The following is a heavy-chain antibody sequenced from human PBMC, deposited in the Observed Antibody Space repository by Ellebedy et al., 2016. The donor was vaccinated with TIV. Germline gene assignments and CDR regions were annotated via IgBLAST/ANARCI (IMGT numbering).Heavy chain of an antibody. J-gene: IGHJ4*02. CDR3: ARREWLGYYDY. CDR2: INAGNGNT. Sequence: ASVKVSCKASGYIFRSCPMYWVRQAPGQRLEWMGWINAGNGNTKYSQKFQGRVTITRDTSASIAYMALSSLRAEDTAVYYCARREWLGYYDYWGQGTLVTVSS. V-gene: IGHV1-3*01. D-gene: IGHD6-19*01. CDR1: GYIFRSCP.